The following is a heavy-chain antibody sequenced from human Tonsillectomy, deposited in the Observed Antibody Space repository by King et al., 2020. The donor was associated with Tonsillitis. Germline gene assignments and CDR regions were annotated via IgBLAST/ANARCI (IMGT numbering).Heavy chain of an antibody. CDR1: GFIFNNYG. CDR2: ISYDGRNK. CDR3: AKAQLPLRIVAPADP. V-gene: IGHV3-30*18. Sequence: VQLVESGGGVVQPGRSLRLSCAASGFIFNNYGMHWVRQALGKGLERVAGISYDGRNKDYEDSVKGRFTTSRDNSKNTLYLQMNSLGTEDTAIYYCAKAQLPLRIVAPADPWGQGTLVTVSS. D-gene: IGHD5-12*01. J-gene: IGHJ5*02.